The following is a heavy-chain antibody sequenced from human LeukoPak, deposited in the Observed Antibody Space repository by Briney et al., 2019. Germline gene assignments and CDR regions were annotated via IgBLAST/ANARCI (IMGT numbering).Heavy chain of an antibody. D-gene: IGHD1-1*01. CDR2: IYYTGRT. Sequence: SETLSLTCTVSGGSISSSSHSWGWIRQPPGKGLEWTGTIYYTGRTYYNPSLESRLTISVGTSKNQFSLKLTSVTAADTAIYYCAQSLGSGNWIGNWFDPWGQGTLVTVSS. J-gene: IGHJ5*02. V-gene: IGHV4-39*01. CDR1: GGSISSSSHS. CDR3: AQSLGSGNWIGNWFDP.